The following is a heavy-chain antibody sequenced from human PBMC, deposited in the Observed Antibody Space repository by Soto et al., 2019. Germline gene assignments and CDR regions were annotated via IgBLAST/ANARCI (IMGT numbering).Heavy chain of an antibody. J-gene: IGHJ4*02. CDR3: MRGGWGDSPIDY. V-gene: IGHV1-2*02. Sequence: ASVKVSCKASGYTFSGYYVHWVRRAPGRGFQWLGWINPSNDVTTFSELFQGRITMTRDTSTNTVHMELNRLTSDDTAVYYCMRGGWGDSPIDYWGQGSPVTVSS. D-gene: IGHD1-26*01. CDR1: GYTFSGYY. CDR2: INPSNDVT.